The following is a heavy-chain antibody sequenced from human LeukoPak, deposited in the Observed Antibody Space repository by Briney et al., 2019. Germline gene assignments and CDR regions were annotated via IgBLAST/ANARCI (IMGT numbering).Heavy chain of an antibody. J-gene: IGHJ4*02. Sequence: PGGSLRLSCAASGFSFSSYAMSWVRQTPGKGLDWVSPVNGRGASTFYADSVKGRFTISRDNSKNILYLQMNSLRAEDTAVYYCAKLTGYWGQGTLVTVSS. D-gene: IGHD3-16*01. V-gene: IGHV3-23*01. CDR1: GFSFSSYA. CDR3: AKLTGY. CDR2: VNGRGAST.